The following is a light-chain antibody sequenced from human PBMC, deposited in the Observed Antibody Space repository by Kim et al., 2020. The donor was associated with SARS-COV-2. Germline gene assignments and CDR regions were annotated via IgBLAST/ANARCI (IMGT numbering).Light chain of an antibody. CDR3: NSRDSSGNHLEV. Sequence: LGQTGGITCQGDSLRSYYASWYQQKPGQAPVLVIYGKNNRPSGIPDRFSGSSSGNTASLTITGAQAEDEADYYCNSRDSSGNHLEVFGGGTQLTVL. CDR2: GKN. V-gene: IGLV3-19*01. CDR1: SLRSYY. J-gene: IGLJ3*02.